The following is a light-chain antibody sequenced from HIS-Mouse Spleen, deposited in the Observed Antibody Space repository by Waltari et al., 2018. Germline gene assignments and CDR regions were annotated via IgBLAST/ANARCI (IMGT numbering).Light chain of an antibody. Sequence: SYELTQPPSVSVSPGQTARITCSGGALPKNYASLYQHKSGQAPVLVIYEDSKRPSGIPERFSGSSSGTMATLTISGAQVEDEADYYCYSTDSSGNHRVFGGGTKLTVL. J-gene: IGLJ2*01. CDR1: ALPKNY. CDR3: YSTDSSGNHRV. CDR2: EDS. V-gene: IGLV3-10*01.